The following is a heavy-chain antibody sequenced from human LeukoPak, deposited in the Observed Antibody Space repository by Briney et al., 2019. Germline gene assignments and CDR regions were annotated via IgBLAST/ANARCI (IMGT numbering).Heavy chain of an antibody. CDR1: DGSFSGYY. CDR2: INHSGST. CDR3: ARAVRKDIVLMVYAIGQDGYYFDY. J-gene: IGHJ4*02. V-gene: IGHV4-34*01. D-gene: IGHD2-8*01. Sequence: SSETLSLTCAVYDGSFSGYYWSWIRQPPGKGLEWIGEINHSGSTNYNPSLKSRVTISVDTSKNQFSLKLSSVTAADTAVYYCARAVRKDIVLMVYAIGQDGYYFDYWGQGTLVTVSS.